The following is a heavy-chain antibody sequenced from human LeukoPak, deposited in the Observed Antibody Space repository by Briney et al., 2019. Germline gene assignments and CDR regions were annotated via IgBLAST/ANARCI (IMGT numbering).Heavy chain of an antibody. V-gene: IGHV1-18*01. CDR3: ARVDTGDGGGSGSYFY. CDR2: ISAYNGNT. Sequence: ASVKVSCKASGYTFTSYYMHWVRQAPGQGLKWMGWISAYNGNTNYAQKLQGRVTMTTDTSTSTAYMELRSLRSDDTAVYYCARVDTGDGGGSGSYFYWGQGTLVTVSS. CDR1: GYTFTSYY. J-gene: IGHJ4*02. D-gene: IGHD1-26*01.